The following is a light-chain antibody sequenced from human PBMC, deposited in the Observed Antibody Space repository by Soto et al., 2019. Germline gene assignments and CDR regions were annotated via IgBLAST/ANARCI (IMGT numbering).Light chain of an antibody. CDR1: QSVSSY. CDR2: DAS. Sequence: EIVLTQSPATLSLSPGERATLACRASQSVSSYLAWYQQNPGQAPRLLIYDASNRDTGIPARFSGSGSGTDFTLTIRSLEPEDFAAYYCQQSSNWSRTFGQGTQVEIK. CDR3: QQSSNWSRT. J-gene: IGKJ1*01. V-gene: IGKV3-11*01.